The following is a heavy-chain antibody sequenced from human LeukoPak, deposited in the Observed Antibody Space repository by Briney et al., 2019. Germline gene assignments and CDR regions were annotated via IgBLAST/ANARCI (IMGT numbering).Heavy chain of an antibody. CDR3: ARDPSSSWWGYFDY. D-gene: IGHD6-13*01. CDR1: GYTFTGYY. CDR2: INPNSGGT. J-gene: IGHJ4*02. V-gene: IGHV1-2*04. Sequence: ASVKVSCKASGYTFTGYYMHWVRQAPGQGLEWMGWINPNSGGTNYAQKFQGWVTMTRDTSISTAYMELSRLRSDDTAVYYCARDPSSSWWGYFDYWGQGTLVTVSS.